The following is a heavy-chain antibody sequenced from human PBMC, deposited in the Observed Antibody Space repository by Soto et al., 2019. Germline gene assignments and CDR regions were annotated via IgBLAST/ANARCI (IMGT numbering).Heavy chain of an antibody. D-gene: IGHD1-7*01. V-gene: IGHV3-23*01. J-gene: IGHJ4*02. CDR2: ISGSGSAT. CDR1: GFSFSTYA. Sequence: EVQLLESGGSLVQPGGSLRLSCAASGFSFSTYAMGWVRQAPGKGLEWVSAISGSGSATYYADPVKGRFTISRDNSKDTLYLQMNSLRAGDTAVYYCAKDIKGTGTNVIYHSWGKGSLVTVSS. CDR3: AKDIKGTGTNVIYHS.